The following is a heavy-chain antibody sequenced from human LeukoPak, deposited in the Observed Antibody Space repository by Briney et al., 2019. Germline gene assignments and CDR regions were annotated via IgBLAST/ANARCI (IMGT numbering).Heavy chain of an antibody. Sequence: PGGSLRLSCAASGFTFSSYEMNWVRLAPGKGLEWVSYISSSGSTIYYADSVKGRFTISRDNAKNSLYLQMNSLRAEDTAVYYCARSPQTYYDILTGYHPPHYFDYWGQGTLVTVSS. CDR3: ARSPQTYYDILTGYHPPHYFDY. J-gene: IGHJ4*02. CDR1: GFTFSSYE. V-gene: IGHV3-48*03. CDR2: ISSSGSTI. D-gene: IGHD3-9*01.